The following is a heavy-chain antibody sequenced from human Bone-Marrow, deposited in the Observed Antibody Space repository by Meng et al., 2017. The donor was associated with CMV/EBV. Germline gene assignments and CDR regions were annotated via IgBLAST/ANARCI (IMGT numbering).Heavy chain of an antibody. V-gene: IGHV4-34*01. Sequence: SETLSLTCAVYGGSFSGYYWSWIRQPPGKGLEWIGEINHSGSTNYNPSLKSRVTISVDTSKNQFSLKLSPVTAADTAVYYCARAGVAAAGVFGFAYWGQGPRVTCYS. D-gene: IGHD6-13*01. CDR3: ARAGVAAAGVFGFAY. CDR2: INHSGST. CDR1: GGSFSGYY. J-gene: IGHJ4*02.